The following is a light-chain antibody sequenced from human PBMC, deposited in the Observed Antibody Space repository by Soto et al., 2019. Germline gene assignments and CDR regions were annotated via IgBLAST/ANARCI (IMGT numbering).Light chain of an antibody. CDR1: SSNIEGNT. CDR3: LSYGGSNNYV. CDR2: IDH. Sequence: QSVLTQPPSLSGTPGQSVTISCSGSSSNIEGNTVHWYQHLPGTAPKLLIYIDHNRPSGIPDRFSGSKSGTSASLAISGLQADDEADYYCLSYGGSNNYVFGTGTKVTVL. V-gene: IGLV1-44*01. J-gene: IGLJ1*01.